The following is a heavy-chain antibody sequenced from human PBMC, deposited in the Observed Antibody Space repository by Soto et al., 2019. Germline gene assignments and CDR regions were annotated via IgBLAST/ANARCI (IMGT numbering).Heavy chain of an antibody. CDR2: IWHDGSYK. J-gene: IGHJ5*02. V-gene: IGHV3-33*01. CDR1: GFTFSSYG. D-gene: IGHD6-19*01. CDR3: ARDVKAVAGLDL. Sequence: QVQLVESGGGVVQPGTSLRLSCEASGFTFSSYGIHWVRQAPGKGLEWVAVIWHDGSYKYYADYVKGRFTISRDNSKNTLYLEMNSLRAEDTAIYYCARDVKAVAGLDLWVQGTLVSVS.